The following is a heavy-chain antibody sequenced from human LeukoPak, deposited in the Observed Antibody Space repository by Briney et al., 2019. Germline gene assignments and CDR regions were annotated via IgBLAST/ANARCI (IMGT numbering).Heavy chain of an antibody. V-gene: IGHV4-59*01. CDR2: IYYSGST. Sequence: PSETLSLTCTVSGGSISSYYWSWIRQPPGKGLEWIGYIYYSGSTNYNPSLKSRVTISVDTSKNQFSLKLSSVTAADTAVYYCARSSSGRYYGMDVWGQGTTVTVS. J-gene: IGHJ6*02. CDR1: GGSISSYY. CDR3: ARSSSGRYYGMDV. D-gene: IGHD6-19*01.